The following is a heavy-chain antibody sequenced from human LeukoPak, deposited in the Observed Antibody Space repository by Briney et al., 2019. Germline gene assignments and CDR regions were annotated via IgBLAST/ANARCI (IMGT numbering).Heavy chain of an antibody. D-gene: IGHD2/OR15-2a*01. J-gene: IGHJ4*02. CDR2: LSYTGKT. CDR3: SEGYFEPFAH. CDR1: GASVSNSH. Sequence: SETLSLTCAVSGASVSNSHGNWIRQFPGKGLEWIGCLSYTGKTDYNPSLSSRVTISLGTSNNQVSLKLKSVTAADTAVYYCSEGYFEPFAHWGPGTLVTVSS. V-gene: IGHV4-59*02.